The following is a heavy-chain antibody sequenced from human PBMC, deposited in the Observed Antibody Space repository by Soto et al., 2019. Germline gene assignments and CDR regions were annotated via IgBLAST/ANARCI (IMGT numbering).Heavy chain of an antibody. J-gene: IGHJ6*02. V-gene: IGHV4-30-2*01. CDR1: GGSISTSDYS. D-gene: IGHD3-3*01. Sequence: QLQLQESGSGLVRPSQTLSLTCAVSGGSISTSDYSWSWIRQAPGRGLEWIGSIYQSGRSYYIPSLKRRATMPLDKSKNQFSLKITSAVAADTARYYCAREMTIFGVAPGGGVDVWGQGTTVSVSS. CDR2: IYQSGRS. CDR3: AREMTIFGVAPGGGVDV.